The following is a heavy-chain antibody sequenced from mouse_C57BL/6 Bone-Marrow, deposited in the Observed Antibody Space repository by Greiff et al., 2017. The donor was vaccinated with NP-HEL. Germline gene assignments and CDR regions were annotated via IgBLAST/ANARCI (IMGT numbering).Heavy chain of an antibody. CDR2: IYPGSGNT. CDR1: GYTFTDYY. V-gene: IGHV1-76*01. D-gene: IGHD1-1*01. Sequence: VMLVESGAELVRPGASVKLSCKASGYTFTDYYINWVKQRPGQGLEWIARIYPGSGNTYYNEKFKGKATLTAEKSSSTAYMQLSSLTSEDSAVYFCASGSSHVYYAMDYWGQGTSVTVSS. J-gene: IGHJ4*01. CDR3: ASGSSHVYYAMDY.